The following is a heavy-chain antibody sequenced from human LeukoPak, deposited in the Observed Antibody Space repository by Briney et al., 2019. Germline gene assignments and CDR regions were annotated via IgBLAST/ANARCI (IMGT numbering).Heavy chain of an antibody. CDR1: GFTISIYG. CDR2: IKQDGSEK. J-gene: IGHJ3*02. Sequence: PGGSLRLSCAASGFTISIYGINWVRQAPGKGLEWVANIKQDGSEKYYVDSVKGRFTISRDNAKNSLYLQVNSLRAEDTAVYYCAREYSSSSGRAFDIWGQGTMVTVSS. CDR3: AREYSSSSGRAFDI. V-gene: IGHV3-7*01. D-gene: IGHD6-6*01.